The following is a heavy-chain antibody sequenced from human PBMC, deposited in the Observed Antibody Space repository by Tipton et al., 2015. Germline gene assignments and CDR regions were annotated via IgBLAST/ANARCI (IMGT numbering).Heavy chain of an antibody. CDR1: GGSISSSNHY. CDR2: ISYSGST. V-gene: IGHV4-61*05. Sequence: TLSLTCTVSGGSISSSNHYWGWIRQSPGKGLEWIGYISYSGSTHYNPSLKRRVTISLDTSKNQFSLTLNSVTAADTAVYYCARGLEHGMDVWGQGTTVTVSS. D-gene: IGHD5-24*01. J-gene: IGHJ6*02. CDR3: ARGLEHGMDV.